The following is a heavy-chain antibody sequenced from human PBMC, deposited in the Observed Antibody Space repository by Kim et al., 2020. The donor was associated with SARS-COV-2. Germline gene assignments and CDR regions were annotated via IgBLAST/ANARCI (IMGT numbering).Heavy chain of an antibody. CDR1: GYSISSGYY. J-gene: IGHJ4*02. Sequence: SETLSLTCTVSGYSISSGYYWGWIRQPPGKGLEWIGSIYHSGSTYYNPSLKSRVTISVDTSKNQFSLKLSSVTAADTAVYYCATLRPSLGRSFDYWGQGTLVTVSS. CDR3: ATLRPSLGRSFDY. V-gene: IGHV4-38-2*02. D-gene: IGHD5-12*01. CDR2: IYHSGST.